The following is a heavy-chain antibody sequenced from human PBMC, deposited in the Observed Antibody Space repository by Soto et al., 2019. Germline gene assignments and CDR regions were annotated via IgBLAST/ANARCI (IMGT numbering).Heavy chain of an antibody. Sequence: QVQLVQSGAEVKKPGASVKVSCKASGYTFTNYYIHWVRQAPGQGLEWMGMINPSGGSTSYTRRFQGRVTLTRDTSTSTVYMELSSLRSEDTAVYYCGRESQSSGWSWFDYWGQGTLVTVSS. J-gene: IGHJ4*02. D-gene: IGHD6-19*01. V-gene: IGHV1-46*01. CDR3: GRESQSSGWSWFDY. CDR1: GYTFTNYY. CDR2: INPSGGST.